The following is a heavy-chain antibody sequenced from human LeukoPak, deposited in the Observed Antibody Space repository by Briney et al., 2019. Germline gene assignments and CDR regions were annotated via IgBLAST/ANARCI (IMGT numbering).Heavy chain of an antibody. CDR3: ARDINYYYDSSGYYDYFDY. CDR2: ISAYNGNT. CDR1: GYTFTNYG. J-gene: IGHJ4*02. Sequence: ASVTVSRKASGYTFTNYGMSWVRQAPGQGLEWMGWISAYNGNTKYAQKLQGRVTMTTDTSTSTAYMELRSLRSDDTAVYYCARDINYYYDSSGYYDYFDYWGQGTLVTVSS. D-gene: IGHD3-22*01. V-gene: IGHV1-18*01.